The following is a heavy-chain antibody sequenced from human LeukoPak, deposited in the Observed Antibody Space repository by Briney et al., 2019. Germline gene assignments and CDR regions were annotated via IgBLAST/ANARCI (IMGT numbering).Heavy chain of an antibody. CDR3: TRAKMAKHYFDY. D-gene: IGHD5-24*01. J-gene: IGHJ4*02. CDR2: IRSKAYGGTT. Sequence: GGSLRLSCAASGFTVSSNEMSWFRQAPGKGLEWVGFIRSKAYGGTTEYAASVKGRFTISRDDSKSIAYLQMNSLKTEDTAVYYCTRAKMAKHYFDYWGQGTLVTVSS. V-gene: IGHV3-49*03. CDR1: GFTVSSNE.